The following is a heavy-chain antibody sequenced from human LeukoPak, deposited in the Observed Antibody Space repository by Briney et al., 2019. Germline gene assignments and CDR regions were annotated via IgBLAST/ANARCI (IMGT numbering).Heavy chain of an antibody. D-gene: IGHD2-21*01. CDR1: GFTFSSYS. Sequence: GGSLRLSCAASGFTFSSYSMNWVRQAPGKGLEWVANIKQDGSEKYYVDSVKGRFTISRDNAKNSLYLQMNSLRAEDTAVYYCARDWHRAFDYWGQGTLVTVSS. CDR3: ARDWHRAFDY. V-gene: IGHV3-7*01. CDR2: IKQDGSEK. J-gene: IGHJ4*02.